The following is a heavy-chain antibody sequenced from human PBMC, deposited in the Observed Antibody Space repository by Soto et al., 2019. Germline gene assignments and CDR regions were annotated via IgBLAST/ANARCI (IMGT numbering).Heavy chain of an antibody. D-gene: IGHD3-16*01. Sequence: EVQLVESGGGLVKPGGSLRLSCAASGFTFSSYSMNWVRQAPGKGLEWVSSISSSSSYIYYADSVKGRFTIARDNAKNSLYLQMNSLRAEDTAVYYCAREGGGSYATLAGGLDYWGQGTLVTVSS. V-gene: IGHV3-21*01. CDR2: ISSSSSYI. CDR3: AREGGGSYATLAGGLDY. J-gene: IGHJ4*02. CDR1: GFTFSSYS.